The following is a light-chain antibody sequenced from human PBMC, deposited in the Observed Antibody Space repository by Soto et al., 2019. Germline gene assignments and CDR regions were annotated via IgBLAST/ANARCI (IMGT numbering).Light chain of an antibody. CDR3: QQYGSAL. Sequence: EIVLTQSPGTLSLSPGERATLSCRASQSVSSSYLAWYQQKPGQAPRLLIYGASSRATGIPDRFSGSGSETDFTLTISRLEPEDFAVYYCQQYGSALFGGGTKGEIK. CDR1: QSVSSSY. CDR2: GAS. V-gene: IGKV3-20*01. J-gene: IGKJ4*01.